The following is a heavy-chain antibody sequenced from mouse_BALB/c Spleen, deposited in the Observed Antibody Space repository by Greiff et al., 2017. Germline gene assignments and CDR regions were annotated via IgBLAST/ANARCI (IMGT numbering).Heavy chain of an antibody. J-gene: IGHJ2*01. CDR1: GFTFSSYA. CDR2: ISSGGST. Sequence: VQGVESGGGLVKPGGSLKLSCAASGFTFSSYAMSWVRQTPEKRLEWVASISSGGSTYYPDSVKGRFTISRDNARNILYLQMSSLRSEDTAMYYCAREVGYDRFFDYWGQGTTLTVSS. V-gene: IGHV5-6-5*01. CDR3: AREVGYDRFFDY. D-gene: IGHD2-12*01.